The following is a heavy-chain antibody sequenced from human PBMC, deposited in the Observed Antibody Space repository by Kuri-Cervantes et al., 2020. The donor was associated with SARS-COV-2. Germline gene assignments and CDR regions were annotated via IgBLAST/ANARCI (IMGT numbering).Heavy chain of an antibody. CDR2: IKQDGGEK. CDR3: ANSLLLSLDY. V-gene: IGHV3-7*01. Sequence: LSLTCAASGFTLSSYWMSWVRQAPGKGLEWVVNIKQDGGEKYYADSVKGRFTISRDNSKNTLYLQMNSLRAEDTAVYYCANSLLLSLDYWGQGTLVTVSS. D-gene: IGHD1-26*01. J-gene: IGHJ4*02. CDR1: GFTLSSYW.